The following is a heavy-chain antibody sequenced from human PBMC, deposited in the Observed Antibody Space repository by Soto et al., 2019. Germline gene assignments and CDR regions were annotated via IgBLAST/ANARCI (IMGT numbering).Heavy chain of an antibody. CDR2: IYYSGST. CDR3: ATLGYCSSITCYAQG. D-gene: IGHD2-2*03. Sequence: SETLSLTCTASGGSISSNDYYWGWIRQPPGKGLEWIGNIYYSGSTYYNPSLESRVTISVDTSKNQFSLKLSSVTAADTSVYYCATLGYCSSITCYAQGWGQGTLVTVSS. CDR1: GGSISSNDYY. J-gene: IGHJ4*02. V-gene: IGHV4-39*01.